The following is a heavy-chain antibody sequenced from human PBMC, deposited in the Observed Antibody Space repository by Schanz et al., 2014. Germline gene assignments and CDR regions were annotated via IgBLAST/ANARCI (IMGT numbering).Heavy chain of an antibody. CDR3: AKEPRGDKNDRAYYFDY. J-gene: IGHJ4*02. V-gene: IGHV3-23*01. Sequence: EVHLLDSGGGLVQPGGSLRLSCAASGFTFSSYAMSWVRQAPGKGLEWVSSISSGGNPYYANSVKGRFGISRDNSENTLYRQMSSLRVEDTAVYYWAKEPRGDKNDRAYYFDYWGQGTLVTVSA. CDR2: ISSGGNP. D-gene: IGHD3-10*01. CDR1: GFTFSSYA.